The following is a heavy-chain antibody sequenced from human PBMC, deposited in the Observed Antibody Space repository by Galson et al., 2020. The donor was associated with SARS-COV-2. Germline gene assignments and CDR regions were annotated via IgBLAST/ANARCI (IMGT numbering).Heavy chain of an antibody. CDR1: GFTFSSYW. V-gene: IGHV3-7*01. J-gene: IGHJ3*02. CDR3: ARGDFSDSSGYFSDAFDI. CDR2: IKPDGSEK. Sequence: TGGSLRLSCAASGFTFSSYWMSWVRQGPGKGLEWVANIKPDGSEKYCVDSVKGRFTISRDNAKNSLYLQMNSLRAEDTAVYYCARGDFSDSSGYFSDAFDIWGQGAMVTVSS. D-gene: IGHD3-22*01.